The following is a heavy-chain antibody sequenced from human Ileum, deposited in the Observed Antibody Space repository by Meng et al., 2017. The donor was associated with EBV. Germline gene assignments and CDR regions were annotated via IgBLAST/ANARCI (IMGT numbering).Heavy chain of an antibody. J-gene: IGHJ4*02. V-gene: IGHV4-4*02. CDR3: ARTGVGLAFDY. CDR1: GDSMTNNNW. CDR2: IYHSGST. D-gene: IGHD2-8*01. Sequence: QGQRRESGPGLVKSSGTLSLTCGVSGDSMTNNNWWTWVRQPPGKGLEWIGEIYHSGSTNYNPSLQSRATISVDMSKKQFSLKLRSVTAADTAVYYCARTGVGLAFDYWGLGTLVTVSS.